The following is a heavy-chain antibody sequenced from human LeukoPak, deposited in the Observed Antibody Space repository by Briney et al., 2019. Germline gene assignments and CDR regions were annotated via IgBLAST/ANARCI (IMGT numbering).Heavy chain of an antibody. CDR2: INPHSGDT. Sequence: GASVKVSCKASGYTFTDYYLHWVRQAPGQGLEWMGWINPHSGDTNYAQKFQVRGTMTRDTSISTAYMELSRLRSDDTAVYYCARGTGEGYTYGRYYFDYWGQGTLVTVSS. D-gene: IGHD5-18*01. CDR1: GYTFTDYY. V-gene: IGHV1-2*02. CDR3: ARGTGEGYTYGRYYFDY. J-gene: IGHJ4*02.